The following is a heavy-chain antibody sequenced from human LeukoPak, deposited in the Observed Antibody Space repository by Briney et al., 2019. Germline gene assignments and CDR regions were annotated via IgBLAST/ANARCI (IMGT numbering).Heavy chain of an antibody. CDR2: IIPIFGTA. J-gene: IGHJ4*02. CDR1: GGTFSSYA. D-gene: IGHD3-16*02. Sequence: SVKVSSKASGGTFSSYAISWVRQAPGQGLEWMGGIIPIFGTANYAQKFQGRVTITTDESTSTAYMELSSLRSEDTAVYYCARALRLGELSFDYWGQGTLVTVSS. V-gene: IGHV1-69*05. CDR3: ARALRLGELSFDY.